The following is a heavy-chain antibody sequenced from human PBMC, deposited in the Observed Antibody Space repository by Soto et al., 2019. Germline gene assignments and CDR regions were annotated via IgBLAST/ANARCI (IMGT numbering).Heavy chain of an antibody. V-gene: IGHV3-21*01. D-gene: IGHD3-3*01. CDR2: ISSSSSYI. CDR1: GFTFSSYS. CDR3: ARLISGYTIFGVVIGGMDV. J-gene: IGHJ6*02. Sequence: GGSLRLSCAASGFTFSSYSMNWVRQAPGKGLEWVSSISSSSSYIYYADSVKGRFTISRDNTKNSLYLQMNSLRAEDTAVYYCARLISGYTIFGVVIGGMDVWGQGTTVTVSS.